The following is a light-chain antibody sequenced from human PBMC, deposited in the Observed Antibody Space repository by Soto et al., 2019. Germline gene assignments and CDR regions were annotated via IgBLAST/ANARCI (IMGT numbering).Light chain of an antibody. V-gene: IGLV1-44*01. Sequence: QSALTQPPSASGTPGRRVTISCSGSSSNIGSHSVTWYQQLPGTAPKLLSHRNNQRPSGVPDRFSGSKSGTSASLAISGLQSEDEANYYCASWDDNLRAWVFGEGTKVTVL. CDR1: SSNIGSHS. CDR2: RNN. CDR3: ASWDDNLRAWV. J-gene: IGLJ3*02.